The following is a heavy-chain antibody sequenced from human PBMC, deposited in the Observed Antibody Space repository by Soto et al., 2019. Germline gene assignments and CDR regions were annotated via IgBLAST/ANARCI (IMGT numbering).Heavy chain of an antibody. CDR3: ARDYCSGGSCYYYYGMDV. CDR1: GGSISSSSYY. Sequence: SETLSLTCTVSGGSISSSSYYWGWIRQPPGKGLEWIGSIYYSGSTYYNPSLKSRVTISVDTSKNQFSLKLSSVTAADTAVYYCARDYCSGGSCYYYYGMDVWGQGTTVTVSS. V-gene: IGHV4-39*01. CDR2: IYYSGST. D-gene: IGHD2-15*01. J-gene: IGHJ6*02.